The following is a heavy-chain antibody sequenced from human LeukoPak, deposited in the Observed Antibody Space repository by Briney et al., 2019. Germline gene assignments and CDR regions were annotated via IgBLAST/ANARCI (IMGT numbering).Heavy chain of an antibody. CDR2: ISWNSGSI. Sequence: PGGSLRLSCAASGFTFDDYAMHWVRHAPGKGLEWVSGISWNSGSIGYADSVKGRFTISRDNAKNSLYLQMNSLRAEDTALYYCAKDIYYYYYYMDVWAKGTTVTVSS. CDR1: GFTFDDYA. CDR3: AKDIYYYYYYMDV. J-gene: IGHJ6*03. V-gene: IGHV3-9*01.